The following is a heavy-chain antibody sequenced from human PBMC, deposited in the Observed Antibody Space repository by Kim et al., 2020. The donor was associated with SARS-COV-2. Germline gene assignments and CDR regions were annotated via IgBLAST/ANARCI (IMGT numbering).Heavy chain of an antibody. V-gene: IGHV3-23*01. J-gene: IGHJ4*02. CDR1: GFTFSSYA. Sequence: GGSLRLSCADSGFTFSSYAMSWVRQAPGKGLEWVSTISGSGGSKYYADSVKGRFTISRDNSKNTLYLQMNSLRAEDTAVYYCAKDPAVAAKRGFDYWGQGTLVTVSS. CDR3: AKDPAVAAKRGFDY. CDR2: ISGSGGSK. D-gene: IGHD6-19*01.